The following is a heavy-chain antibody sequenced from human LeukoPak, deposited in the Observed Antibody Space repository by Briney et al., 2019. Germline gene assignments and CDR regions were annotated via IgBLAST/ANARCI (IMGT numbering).Heavy chain of an antibody. V-gene: IGHV4-59*01. D-gene: IGHD6-25*01. J-gene: IGHJ4*02. CDR2: IYYSGNT. CDR1: GGSISSYY. Sequence: PSETLSLTCTVSGGSISSYYWSWIRQPPGKGLEWIGYIYYSGNTNDNPSLKSRVTISIDTSKNQFSLKLRSVTAADTAVYYCAGVGSGCFDYWGQGTLVTVSS. CDR3: AGVGSGCFDY.